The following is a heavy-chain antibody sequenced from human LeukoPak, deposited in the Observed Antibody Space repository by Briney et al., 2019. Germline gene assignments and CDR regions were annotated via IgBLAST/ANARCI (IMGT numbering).Heavy chain of an antibody. J-gene: IGHJ4*02. CDR3: ARARGNTYGYFEY. Sequence: GGSLRLSCAASGLTLSGYWMHWVRQAPGKGLVWVSRNGDASSTSYADSVKGRFTTSRDNAKSTLYLQMNSLRVEDTAVYYCARARGNTYGYFEYWGQGTLVTVSS. CDR2: NGDASST. D-gene: IGHD5-18*01. V-gene: IGHV3-74*01. CDR1: GLTLSGYW.